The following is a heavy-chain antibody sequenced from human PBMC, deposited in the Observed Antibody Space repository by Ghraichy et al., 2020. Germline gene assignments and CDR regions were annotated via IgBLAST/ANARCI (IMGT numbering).Heavy chain of an antibody. CDR1: GGSISSYY. D-gene: IGHD1-1*01. CDR3: ASGTVAYYYYGMDV. V-gene: IGHV4-59*08. Sequence: SQTLSLTCTVSGGSISSYYWSWIRQPPGKGLEWIGYIYYSGSTNYNPSLKSRVTISVDTSKNQFSLKLSSVTAADTAVYYCASGTVAYYYYGMDVWGQGTTVTVSS. J-gene: IGHJ6*02. CDR2: IYYSGST.